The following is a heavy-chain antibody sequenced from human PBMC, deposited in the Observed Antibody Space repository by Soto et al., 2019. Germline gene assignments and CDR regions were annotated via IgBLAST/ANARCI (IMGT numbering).Heavy chain of an antibody. Sequence: GGSLRLSCAASGVTVGSNYMSWVRQAPGKGLEWVSVIYSGGSTYYADSVKGRFTISRDNSKNTLYLQMNSLRAEDTAVYYCARDVRAVAGPPYYYYGMDVWGQGTTVTVSS. D-gene: IGHD6-19*01. V-gene: IGHV3-53*01. J-gene: IGHJ6*02. CDR1: GVTVGSNY. CDR3: ARDVRAVAGPPYYYYGMDV. CDR2: IYSGGST.